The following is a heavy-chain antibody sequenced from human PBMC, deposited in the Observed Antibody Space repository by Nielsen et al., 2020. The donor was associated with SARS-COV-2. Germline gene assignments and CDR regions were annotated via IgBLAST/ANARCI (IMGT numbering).Heavy chain of an antibody. V-gene: IGHV3-64D*08. CDR2: ISSNGGST. D-gene: IGHD6-19*01. J-gene: IGHJ6*03. CDR1: EFSLSFYA. Sequence: GESLKISCAASEFSLSFYAMHWVRQAPGKGLEYVSAISSNGGSTYYADSVKGRFTISRDNSKNTLYLQMSSLRAEDTAVYYCVRPRSTGGTGYSSLPGSGYYYMDVWGKGTTVTVSS. CDR3: VRPRSTGGTGYSSLPGSGYYYMDV.